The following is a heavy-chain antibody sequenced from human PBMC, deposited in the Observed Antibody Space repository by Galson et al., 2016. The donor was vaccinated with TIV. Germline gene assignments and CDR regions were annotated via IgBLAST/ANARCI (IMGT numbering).Heavy chain of an antibody. CDR1: GGSINPHY. V-gene: IGHV4-59*11. J-gene: IGHJ4*02. CDR3: ARVSSFTMLRGALYFDY. Sequence: SETLSLTCTVSGGSINPHYWSWIRQPPGKGLEWIGHIYYSGSTTYNPSLKSRVTFSVDTSKRQFSLKVSSVTSADTAVYYCARVSSFTMLRGALYFDYWGQGALVTVSS. D-gene: IGHD3-10*01. CDR2: IYYSGST.